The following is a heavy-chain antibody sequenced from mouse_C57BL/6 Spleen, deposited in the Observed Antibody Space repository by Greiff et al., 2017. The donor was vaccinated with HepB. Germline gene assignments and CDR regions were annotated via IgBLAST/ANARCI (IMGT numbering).Heavy chain of an antibody. CDR3: AKEGFYYGNFLDY. CDR1: GFSLTSYG. D-gene: IGHD2-1*01. CDR2: IWRGGST. Sequence: VKLVESGPGLVQPSQSLSITCTVSGFSLTSYGVHWVRQSPGKGLEWLGVIWRGGSTDYNAAFMSRLSITKDNSKSQVFFKMNSLQADDTAIYYCAKEGFYYGNFLDYWGQGTTLTVSS. J-gene: IGHJ2*01. V-gene: IGHV2-5*01.